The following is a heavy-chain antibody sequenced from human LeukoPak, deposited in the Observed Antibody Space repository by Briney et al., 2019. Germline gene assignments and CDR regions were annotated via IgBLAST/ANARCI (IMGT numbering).Heavy chain of an antibody. D-gene: IGHD2-15*01. CDR3: ARDRHCSGGICYGYFDY. J-gene: IGHJ4*02. Sequence: GASVKVSCKASGGTFSSYAISWVRQAPGQGPEWMGGIIPIFGTLNYAQKFQGRVTITADESTSTAYMELSSLRSEDTAVYYCARDRHCSGGICYGYFDYWGRGTLVTVSS. CDR2: IIPIFGTL. V-gene: IGHV1-69*13. CDR1: GGTFSSYA.